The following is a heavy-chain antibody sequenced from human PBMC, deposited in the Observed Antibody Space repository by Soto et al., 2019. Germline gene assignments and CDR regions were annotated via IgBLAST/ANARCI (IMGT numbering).Heavy chain of an antibody. CDR2: IYWNDDK. J-gene: IGHJ4*02. Sequence: QITLKESGPTLVKPTQTLTLTCTFSGFSLSSSGVGVGWIRQPPGKALEWLALIYWNDDKRYSPSLKSRLTITKDTSKNQVVLTMTNMDPVDTATYYCAHRQQLFHFDYWGQGTLVTVSS. CDR3: AHRQQLFHFDY. V-gene: IGHV2-5*01. CDR1: GFSLSSSGVG. D-gene: IGHD2-2*01.